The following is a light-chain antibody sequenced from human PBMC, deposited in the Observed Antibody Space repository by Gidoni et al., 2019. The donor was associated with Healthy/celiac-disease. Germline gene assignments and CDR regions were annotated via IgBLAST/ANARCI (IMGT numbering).Light chain of an antibody. V-gene: IGKV3-11*01. J-gene: IGKJ4*01. CDR3: QQRSNWPPMFT. Sequence: EIVLTQSPATLSLSPGERATLSCRASQSVSSYLAWYQQKPGQAPRLLIYDASNRATGIPARFSGSGSGTDFTLTISILEPEDFAVYYCQQRSNWPPMFTFGGGTKVEIK. CDR1: QSVSSY. CDR2: DAS.